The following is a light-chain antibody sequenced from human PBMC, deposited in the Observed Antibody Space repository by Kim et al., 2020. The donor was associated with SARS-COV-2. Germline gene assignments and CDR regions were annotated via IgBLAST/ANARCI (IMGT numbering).Light chain of an antibody. Sequence: GQRVTSACSGGSSNSGSNTLNWYHLVPGTAPKLVIYNNDHRPSGVPDRFSGSKSGTSASLAISGLQSEDEADYYCAAWDDRLDGELFGGETQLTVL. CDR3: AAWDDRLDGEL. CDR1: SSNSGSNT. J-gene: IGLJ2*01. V-gene: IGLV1-44*01. CDR2: NND.